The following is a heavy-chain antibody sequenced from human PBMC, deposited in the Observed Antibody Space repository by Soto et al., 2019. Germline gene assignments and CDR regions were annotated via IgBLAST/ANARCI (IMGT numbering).Heavy chain of an antibody. CDR3: ARVIGGHDSGGNYMDV. Sequence: QVQLVQSGPEVKKPGSSVKVSCKTSGGTLSSYSISWVRQAPGQGLEWVGRIITFVGKANVAQQFQGRVTITADRSTDTTYMELRRLTSDDTAVYYCARVIGGHDSGGNYMDVWGTGTTVTVSS. CDR2: IITFVGKA. CDR1: GGTLSSYS. J-gene: IGHJ6*03. D-gene: IGHD5-12*01. V-gene: IGHV1-69*08.